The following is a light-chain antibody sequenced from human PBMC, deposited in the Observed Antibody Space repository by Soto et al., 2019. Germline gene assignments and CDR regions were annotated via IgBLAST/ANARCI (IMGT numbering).Light chain of an antibody. V-gene: IGLV2-14*01. CDR2: EVN. CDR3: GSYTSTDTPFV. CDR1: STDVGGYNY. J-gene: IGLJ1*01. Sequence: QSALAQPSSVSGSPGRSITISCTGTSTDVGGYNYVSWYQHHPGKGPKLIIYEVNNRPSGVSDRFSGSKSGNKASLTISNIEAEDESDYYCGSYTSTDTPFVFGTGTKVTVL.